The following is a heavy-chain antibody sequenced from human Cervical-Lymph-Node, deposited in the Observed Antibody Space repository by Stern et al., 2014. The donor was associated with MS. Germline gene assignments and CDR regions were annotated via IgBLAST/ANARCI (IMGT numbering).Heavy chain of an antibody. CDR1: GASISNYY. CDR3: ARDVVGYYFDS. CDR2: IHSNGRT. Sequence: QLQLQESGPGLVKPSETLSLTCSVSGASISNYYWSWIRQPPGKGLEWIAYIHSNGRTNYNPSLKSRVSISIDTSKSQYSLRLTSVTAADTAVYYCARDVVGYYFDSWGQGTLVTVSS. J-gene: IGHJ4*02. V-gene: IGHV4-59*01. D-gene: IGHD2-21*01.